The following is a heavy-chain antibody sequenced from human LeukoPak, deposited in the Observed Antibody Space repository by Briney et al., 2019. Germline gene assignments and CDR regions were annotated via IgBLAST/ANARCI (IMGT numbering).Heavy chain of an antibody. CDR3: ARAEDLRFGELLTFDY. V-gene: IGHV1-46*01. J-gene: IGHJ4*02. CDR1: GYTFTSYY. Sequence: ASVKVSCKASGYTFTSYYMHWVRQAPGQGLEWMGIINPSGGSTSYAQKFQGRVTMTRDTSISTAYMELSRLRSDDTAVYYCARAEDLRFGELLTFDYWGQGTLVTVSS. CDR2: INPSGGST. D-gene: IGHD3-10*01.